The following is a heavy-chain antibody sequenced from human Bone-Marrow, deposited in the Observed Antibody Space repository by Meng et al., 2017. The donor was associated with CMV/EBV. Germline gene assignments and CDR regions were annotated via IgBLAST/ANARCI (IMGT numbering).Heavy chain of an antibody. J-gene: IGHJ6*01. Sequence: GESLKISCKGSGYSFTTYWIAWVRQMPGKGLEWMGMIYPGDFKTRYSPSFQGQVTISVDKSITTAYLQWSSLKASDTAMYYCARQEKLLWFGELSSYGMDVWGQGTTVTVSS. CDR1: GYSFTTYW. D-gene: IGHD3-10*01. CDR2: IYPGDFKT. CDR3: ARQEKLLWFGELSSYGMDV. V-gene: IGHV5-51*01.